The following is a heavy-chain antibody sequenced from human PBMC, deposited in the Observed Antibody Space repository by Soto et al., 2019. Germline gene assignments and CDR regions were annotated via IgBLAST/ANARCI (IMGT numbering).Heavy chain of an antibody. CDR2: IRSSGSPI. J-gene: IGHJ4*02. V-gene: IGHV3-48*01. CDR3: TRDPEVLAY. Sequence: GGSLRLSCAASGFTFSSYSMNWVRQAPGKGLEWVSYIRSSGSPIYYADSVKGRFTISRDNAKNSLYLQMSSLRAEDTAVYYCTRDPEVLAYWGLGTLVTVSS. CDR1: GFTFSSYS.